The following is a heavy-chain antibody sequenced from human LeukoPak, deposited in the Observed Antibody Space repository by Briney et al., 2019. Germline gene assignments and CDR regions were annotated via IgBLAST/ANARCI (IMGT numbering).Heavy chain of an antibody. CDR3: ARDQRIRSDSGWNY. CDR2: MNPNSGNT. Sequence: ASVKVSCKASGYTFASYDINWVRQATGQGLEWMGWMNPNSGNTGYAQKFQGRVTMTRNTSISTAYMELSSLRSEDTAVYYCARDQRIRSDSGWNYWGQGTLVTVSS. CDR1: GYTFASYD. D-gene: IGHD6-19*01. J-gene: IGHJ4*02. V-gene: IGHV1-8*01.